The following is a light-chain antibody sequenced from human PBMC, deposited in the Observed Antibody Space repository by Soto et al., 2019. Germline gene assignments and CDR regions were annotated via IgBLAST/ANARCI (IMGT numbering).Light chain of an antibody. CDR2: DVS. Sequence: DIQMIQSPSSLSASIGDRVTITCRTSQEISNALNWYQQKPGKAPKLLIYDVSHLETGVPSRFIGGGSGTDFTFTINSLQAEDIATYYCQQYDDLPYTFGQGTKLEIK. CDR1: QEISNA. J-gene: IGKJ2*01. CDR3: QQYDDLPYT. V-gene: IGKV1-33*01.